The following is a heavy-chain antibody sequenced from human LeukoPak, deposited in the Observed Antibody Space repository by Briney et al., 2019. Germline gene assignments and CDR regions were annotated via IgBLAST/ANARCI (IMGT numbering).Heavy chain of an antibody. CDR1: GFTFSDYY. J-gene: IGHJ4*02. CDR3: ARRSLGYYDILTGYYNGGTFDY. Sequence: GGSLRLSCAASGFTFSDYYMSWIRQAPGKGLEWVSYISSSGSTIYYADSVKGRFTISRDNAKNSLYLQMNSLRAEDTAVYYCARRSLGYYDILTGYYNGGTFDYWGQGTLVTVSS. D-gene: IGHD3-9*01. CDR2: ISSSGSTI. V-gene: IGHV3-11*01.